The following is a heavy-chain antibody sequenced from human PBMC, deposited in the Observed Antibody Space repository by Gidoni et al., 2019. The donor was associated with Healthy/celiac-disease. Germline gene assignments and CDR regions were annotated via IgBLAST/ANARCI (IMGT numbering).Heavy chain of an antibody. CDR1: GYTFTSYG. V-gene: IGHV1-18*04. D-gene: IGHD2-15*01. J-gene: IGHJ4*02. Sequence: QVQLVQSGAEVKKPGASVKVSCKASGYTFTSYGISWVRQAPGQWLEWMVWISAYNGKTNYAQKLQGRVTMTTDTSTSTAYMELRSLRSDDTAVYYCARDRLGYCSGGSCYGTDYWGQGTLVTVSS. CDR2: ISAYNGKT. CDR3: ARDRLGYCSGGSCYGTDY.